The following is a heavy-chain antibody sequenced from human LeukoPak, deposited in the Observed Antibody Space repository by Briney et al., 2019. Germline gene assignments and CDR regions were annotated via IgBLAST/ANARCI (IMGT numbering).Heavy chain of an antibody. J-gene: IGHJ1*01. CDR2: IKQDGSEK. D-gene: IGHD6-13*01. V-gene: IGHV3-7*01. Sequence: GGSLRLSCAASGFTFSSYWMSWVRQAPGKGLEWVANIKQDGSEKYYVDSVKGRFTISRDNAKNSLYLQMNSLRAEDTAVYEFTRDSSSWPEYFQHWGQGTVVTVSS. CDR3: TRDSSSWPEYFQH. CDR1: GFTFSSYW.